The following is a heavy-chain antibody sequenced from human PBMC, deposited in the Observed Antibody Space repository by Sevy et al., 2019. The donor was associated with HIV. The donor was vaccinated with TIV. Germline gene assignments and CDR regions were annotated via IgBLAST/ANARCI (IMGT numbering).Heavy chain of an antibody. J-gene: IGHJ4*02. CDR3: ARGPPDGSYDYFDS. V-gene: IGHV3-21*06. Sequence: GGSLRLSCAASGFTFNNFNMNWVRQAPGKGLQWVSSISGSSNYIYYAESLKGRFIMSRDNVKDTVFLQMNSLRADDTAVYYCARGPPDGSYDYFDSWGQGTLVTVSS. CDR1: GFTFNNFN. CDR2: ISGSSNYI. D-gene: IGHD1-26*01.